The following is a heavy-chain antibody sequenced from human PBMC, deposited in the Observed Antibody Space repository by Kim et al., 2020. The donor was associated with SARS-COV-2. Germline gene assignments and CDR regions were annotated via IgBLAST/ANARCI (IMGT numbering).Heavy chain of an antibody. V-gene: IGHV3-23*01. CDR1: GFTFSSYA. CDR2: ISGSGGST. D-gene: IGHD2-2*01. J-gene: IGHJ3*02. Sequence: GGSLRLSCAASGFTFSSYAMSWVRQAPGKGLEWVSAISGSGGSTYYADSVKGRFTISRDNSKNTLYLQMNSLRAEDTAVYYCAKEGYCSSTSCYAFDIWGQGTMVTVSS. CDR3: AKEGYCSSTSCYAFDI.